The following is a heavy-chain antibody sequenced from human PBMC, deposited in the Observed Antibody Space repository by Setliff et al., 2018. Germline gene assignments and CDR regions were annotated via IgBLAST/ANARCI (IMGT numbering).Heavy chain of an antibody. CDR3: ATDGPVLNGDYIS. CDR2: IYQNGIT. Sequence: SETLSLTCSVSGASISTTYHYWDWIRQSPEKGLEWIGTIYQNGITYYNPSVKSRVTISVDKSKNQFSLSLRSVTAADTAVYYCATDGPVLNGDYISWGQGTLVTVSS. CDR1: GASISTTYHY. D-gene: IGHD3-10*01. V-gene: IGHV4-39*07. J-gene: IGHJ5*02.